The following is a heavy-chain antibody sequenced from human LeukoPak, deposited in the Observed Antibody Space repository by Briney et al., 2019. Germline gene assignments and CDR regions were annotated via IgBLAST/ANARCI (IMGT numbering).Heavy chain of an antibody. V-gene: IGHV4-39*07. J-gene: IGHJ4*02. CDR2: IYYSGST. CDR1: GDSISTSSYY. D-gene: IGHD3-10*01. Sequence: KTSETLSLTCSVSGDSISTSSYYWGWIRQPPGKGLEWIGSIYYSGSTYYNPSLKSRVTISVDTSKNQFSLKLSSVTAADTAVYYCARDPKIEYYYGSGSYILGPLYYFDYWGQGTLVTVSS. CDR3: ARDPKIEYYYGSGSYILGPLYYFDY.